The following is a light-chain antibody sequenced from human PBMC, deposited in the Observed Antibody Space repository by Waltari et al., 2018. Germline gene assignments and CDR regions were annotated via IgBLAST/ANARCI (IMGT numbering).Light chain of an antibody. Sequence: QSVLTQPPSVSGAPGQSVTISCTGSGPNIGAGYVFPWYPQLPRAAPKLLIYGTSTRPLGVPDRFFGSKSGTSASLAITGLQAEDEADYYCQSYDTSLSVVFGGGTKLTVL. CDR1: GPNIGAGYV. CDR2: GTS. CDR3: QSYDTSLSVV. J-gene: IGLJ3*02. V-gene: IGLV1-40*01.